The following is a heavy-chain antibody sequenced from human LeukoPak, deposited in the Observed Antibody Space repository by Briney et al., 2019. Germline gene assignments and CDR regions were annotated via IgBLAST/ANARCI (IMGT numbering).Heavy chain of an antibody. V-gene: IGHV3-21*04. CDR3: AKGIYSSRWRYFVY. Sequence: GGSLRLSCAASGFTFSSYSMNWVRQAPGKGLEWVSSISSSSSYIYYADSGKGRFTISRDNAKNSLYLQMNSLRAEDTAVYYCAKGIYSSRWRYFVYWGHGTLVTVSS. CDR2: ISSSSSYI. D-gene: IGHD6-19*01. CDR1: GFTFSSYS. J-gene: IGHJ4*01.